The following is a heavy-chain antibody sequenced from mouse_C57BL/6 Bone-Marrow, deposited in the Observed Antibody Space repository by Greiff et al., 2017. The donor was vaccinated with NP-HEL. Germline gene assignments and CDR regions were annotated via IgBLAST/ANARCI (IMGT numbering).Heavy chain of an antibody. CDR3: TRGGGYAAWFAY. CDR1: GYTFTDYE. Sequence: QVQLQQSGAELVRPGASVTLSCKASGYTFTDYEMHWVKQTPVHGLEWIGAIDPETGGTAYNQKFKGKAILTADKSSSTAYMELRSLTSEDSAVYYCTRGGGYAAWFAYWGQGTLVTVSA. J-gene: IGHJ3*01. CDR2: IDPETGGT. V-gene: IGHV1-15*01. D-gene: IGHD2-2*01.